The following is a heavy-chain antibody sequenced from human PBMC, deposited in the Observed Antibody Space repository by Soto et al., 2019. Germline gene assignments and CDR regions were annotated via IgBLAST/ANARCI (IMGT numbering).Heavy chain of an antibody. CDR3: AREAVRLERLTDY. D-gene: IGHD1-26*01. CDR2: ISYDGSNK. J-gene: IGHJ4*02. CDR1: GFTFSSYA. V-gene: IGHV3-30-3*01. Sequence: QVQLVESGGGVVQPGRSLRLSCAASGFTFSSYAMHWVRQAPGKGLEWVAFISYDGSNKYYADSVKGRFTISRDNSKNTLYLQMNSLRAEDTAVYYCAREAVRLERLTDYWGQGTLVTVSS.